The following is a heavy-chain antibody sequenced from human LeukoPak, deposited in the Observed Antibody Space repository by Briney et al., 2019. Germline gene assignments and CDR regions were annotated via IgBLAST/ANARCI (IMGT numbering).Heavy chain of an antibody. CDR2: ISYDRSNK. D-gene: IGHD4-23*01. Sequence: GRSLRLSCAPSGFTFSSYAMHWVRHAPDTGLGWVAVISYDRSNKYYADSVKGRFTISRDNSKNTLYLQMNSLRAENTAVYYCARAPRRWLDYWGQGTLVTVSS. J-gene: IGHJ4*02. CDR1: GFTFSSYA. V-gene: IGHV3-30*04. CDR3: ARAPRRWLDY.